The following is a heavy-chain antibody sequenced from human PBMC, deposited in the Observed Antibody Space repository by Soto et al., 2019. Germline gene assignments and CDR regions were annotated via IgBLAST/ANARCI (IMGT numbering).Heavy chain of an antibody. V-gene: IGHV3-33*01. CDR2: IWYDGSND. CDR3: ARAGVENWLDP. D-gene: IGHD3-10*01. J-gene: IGHJ5*02. CDR1: RFTFNKYG. Sequence: QVQLVESGGGVVQPGRSLRLSCEGSRFTFNKYGMNWVRQAPGKGLEWVAIIWYDGSNDFYADSVKGRFTISKDNSKNKVYLEMDSLRVEDTGIYYCARAGVENWLDPWGQGTLVTVSS.